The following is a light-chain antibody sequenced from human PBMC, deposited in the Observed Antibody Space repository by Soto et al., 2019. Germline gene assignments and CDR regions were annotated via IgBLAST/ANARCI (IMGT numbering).Light chain of an antibody. CDR1: SSDVGVYNY. V-gene: IGLV2-8*01. Sequence: QSALTQPPSASGSPGQSVTILCTGTSSDVGVYNYVSWCQQHPGKAPKLVIYEVSKRPSGVPDRFSSSKSGNTASLTVPGLQGEDEAEYHCGSFASISTVFGAGTTVT. CDR2: EVS. J-gene: IGLJ1*01. CDR3: GSFASISTV.